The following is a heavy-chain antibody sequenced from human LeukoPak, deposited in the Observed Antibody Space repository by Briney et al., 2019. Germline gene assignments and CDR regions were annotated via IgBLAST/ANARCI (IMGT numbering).Heavy chain of an antibody. CDR3: VSQQLAPP. CDR1: GFTFSNYW. Sequence: PGGSLRLSCAASGFTFSNYWMSWVRQAPGKGLEWVANIKEDGSIEDYVDSVKGRFTVSRDNAKNSLYLEMNSLRVEDTAVYYCVSQQLAPPWGQGTLVIVSS. D-gene: IGHD1-1*01. V-gene: IGHV3-7*01. CDR2: IKEDGSIE. J-gene: IGHJ5*02.